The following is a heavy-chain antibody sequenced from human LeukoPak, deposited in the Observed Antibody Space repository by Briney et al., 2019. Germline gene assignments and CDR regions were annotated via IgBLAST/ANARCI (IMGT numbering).Heavy chain of an antibody. Sequence: SETLSLTCAVYGGSFSGYYWSWIRQPPGKGLEWIGEINHSGSTNYNPSLKSRVTISVDTSKNQFSLKLSSVTAADTAVYYCARRGGRYLPSGAYWFDPWGQGTLVTVSS. CDR2: INHSGST. D-gene: IGHD2-2*01. V-gene: IGHV4-34*01. CDR3: ARRGGRYLPSGAYWFDP. CDR1: GGSFSGYY. J-gene: IGHJ5*02.